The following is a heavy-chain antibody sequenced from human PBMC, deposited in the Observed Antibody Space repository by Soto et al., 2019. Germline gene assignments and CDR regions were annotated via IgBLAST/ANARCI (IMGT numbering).Heavy chain of an antibody. CDR1: GYTFTSDG. CDR3: AREWDCSSTSCYPDY. D-gene: IGHD2-2*01. Sequence: ASVKVSCKASGYTFTSDGISWVRQAPGQGLEWMGWISAYNGNTNYAQKLQGRVTMTSDTSTSTAYMELRSLRSDDTAVYYCAREWDCSSTSCYPDYWGQGTLVTVSS. V-gene: IGHV1-18*04. J-gene: IGHJ4*02. CDR2: ISAYNGNT.